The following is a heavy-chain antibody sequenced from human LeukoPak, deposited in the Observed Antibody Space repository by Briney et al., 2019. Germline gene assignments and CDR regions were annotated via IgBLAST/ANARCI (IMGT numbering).Heavy chain of an antibody. CDR3: ARDHNWGPDY. CDR1: GYTFTGYH. V-gene: IGHV1-2*02. D-gene: IGHD7-27*01. J-gene: IGHJ4*02. Sequence: ASVKVSCKASGYTFTGYHMHWVRQAPGQGLEWMGWINPNSGGTNYARKFQGRVTITRDTSISTVYMDLSSLQSDDTAVYYCARDHNWGPDYWGQGTLVLVSS. CDR2: INPNSGGT.